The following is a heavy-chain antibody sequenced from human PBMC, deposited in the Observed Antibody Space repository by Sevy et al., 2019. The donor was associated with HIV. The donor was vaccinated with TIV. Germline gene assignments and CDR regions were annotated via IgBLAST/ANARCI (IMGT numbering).Heavy chain of an antibody. Sequence: GGSLRLSCAASVFTFSNAWMSWVRQAPGKGLEWVGRIKSKTDGGTTDYAAPVKGRFTISRDDSKNTLYLQMNSLKTEDTAVYYCTLSTTGTTRDYYYYYGMDVWGQGTTVTVSS. CDR3: TLSTTGTTRDYYYYYGMDV. CDR2: IKSKTDGGTT. J-gene: IGHJ6*02. CDR1: VFTFSNAW. D-gene: IGHD1-1*01. V-gene: IGHV3-15*01.